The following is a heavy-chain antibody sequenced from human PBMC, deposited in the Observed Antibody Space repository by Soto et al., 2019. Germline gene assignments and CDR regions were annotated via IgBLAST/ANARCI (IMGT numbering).Heavy chain of an antibody. D-gene: IGHD3-22*01. CDR1: GASISSGTFY. J-gene: IGHJ3*02. CDR3: ARDQSWDYYDSSGYSVYAFDI. Sequence: PSETLSLTCTVSGASISSGTFYWGWIRQPPGKGLESIANIYYDGSTYYNPSLKSRVTISVDTSKNQFSLKLSSVTAADTAVYYCARDQSWDYYDSSGYSVYAFDIWGQGTMVT. CDR2: IYYDGST. V-gene: IGHV4-39*07.